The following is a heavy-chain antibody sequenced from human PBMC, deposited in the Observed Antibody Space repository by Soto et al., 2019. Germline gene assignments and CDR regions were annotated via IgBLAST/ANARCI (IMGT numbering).Heavy chain of an antibody. V-gene: IGHV3-49*03. CDR3: ARRKYLDY. CDR1: GFTFGDYA. CDR2: IRSKTYGGTT. J-gene: IGHJ4*02. Sequence: GGSLRLSCTTSGFTFGDYAMSWFRQAPGKGLEWIGYIRSKTYGGTTEYAASVKGRFTISRDDSKRVAHLQMNSLESEDTAVYYCARRKYLDYWGQGTLVTVSS.